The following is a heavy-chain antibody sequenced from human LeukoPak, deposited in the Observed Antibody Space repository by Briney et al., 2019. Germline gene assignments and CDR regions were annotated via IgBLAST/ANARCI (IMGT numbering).Heavy chain of an antibody. CDR3: ARGLSGRSLVVPAAKVIWFDP. J-gene: IGHJ5*02. CDR1: GGSISSGSYY. D-gene: IGHD2-2*01. V-gene: IGHV4-61*02. CDR2: IYTSGST. Sequence: TSSETLSLTCTVSGGSISSGSYYWSWIRQPAGKGLEWIGRIYTSGSTNYNPSLKSRVTISVDTSKNQFSLKLSSVTAADTAVYYCARGLSGRSLVVPAAKVIWFDPWGQGTLVTVSS.